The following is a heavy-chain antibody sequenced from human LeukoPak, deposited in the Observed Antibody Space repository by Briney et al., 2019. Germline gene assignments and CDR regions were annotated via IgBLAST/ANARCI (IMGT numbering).Heavy chain of an antibody. CDR3: ARGRLGGGVRPFDI. Sequence: SSETQSLTCTVSGGSISSTSYYWGWIRQPPGKGLEWFGTINYSGSTYYNPSLQSRVTTSVDTSKNQFSQKLSSVTAADTAMYYCARGRLGGGVRPFDIWGQGTMVTVSS. CDR1: GGSISSTSYY. CDR2: INYSGST. V-gene: IGHV4-39*07. D-gene: IGHD3-16*01. J-gene: IGHJ3*02.